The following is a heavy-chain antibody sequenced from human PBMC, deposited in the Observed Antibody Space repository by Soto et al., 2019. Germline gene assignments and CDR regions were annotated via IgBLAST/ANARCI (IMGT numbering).Heavy chain of an antibody. CDR1: GFTFSSYA. CDR3: ARRPLRRIYYDSSGYYGLDY. D-gene: IGHD3-22*01. J-gene: IGHJ4*02. CDR2: ISGSGGST. Sequence: EVQLLESGGGLGEPGGSLRLSCSASGFTFSSYAMSWVRQAPGKGLEWVSAISGSGGSTYYADSVKGRFTISRDNSKNTLYLQMNSLRAEDTAVYYCARRPLRRIYYDSSGYYGLDYWGQGTLVTVSS. V-gene: IGHV3-23*01.